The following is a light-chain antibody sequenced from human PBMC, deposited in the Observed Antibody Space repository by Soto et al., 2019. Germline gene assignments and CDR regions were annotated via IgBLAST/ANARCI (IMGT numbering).Light chain of an antibody. V-gene: IGKV3-15*01. CDR2: GAS. CDR1: QNIGSN. CDR3: QQYNNWHPYT. J-gene: IGKJ5*01. Sequence: EVLMTQSPATLAASPGERVILSCRASQNIGSNLAWYQQRPGQAPRLLMYGASTRATETPARFSGSGSATDFTLTISSLQYEDFAVYYCQQYNNWHPYTFGQGTRLEIK.